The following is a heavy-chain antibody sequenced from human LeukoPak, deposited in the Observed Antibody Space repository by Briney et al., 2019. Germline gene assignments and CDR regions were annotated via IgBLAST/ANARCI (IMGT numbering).Heavy chain of an antibody. CDR1: HGSISRYY. CDR2: IYYSGST. CDR3: ARLQNRGFDYGYDDAFDV. V-gene: IGHV4-59*08. D-gene: IGHD5-18*01. J-gene: IGHJ3*01. Sequence: SQTLSLTWIVSHGSISRYYCSWIRQPPGKGLEWIGHIYYSGSTEYSPSLKSRVTISVDTSENQGSLKVTSVTAADTAVYYCARLQNRGFDYGYDDAFDVWGQGTMVTVSS.